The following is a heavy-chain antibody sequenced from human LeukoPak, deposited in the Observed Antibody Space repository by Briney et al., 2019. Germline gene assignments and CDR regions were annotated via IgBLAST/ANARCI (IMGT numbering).Heavy chain of an antibody. CDR1: GGTFSSYA. Sequence: ASVKVSCKASGGTFSSYAISWVRQAPGQGLEWMGRIIPILGIANYAQKFQGRVTITADKSTSTAYMELSSLRSEDTAVYYCARDFHYYGSGSYYDSNWFDPWGQGTLVTVSS. CDR3: ARDFHYYGSGSYYDSNWFDP. J-gene: IGHJ5*02. D-gene: IGHD3-10*01. CDR2: IIPILGIA. V-gene: IGHV1-69*04.